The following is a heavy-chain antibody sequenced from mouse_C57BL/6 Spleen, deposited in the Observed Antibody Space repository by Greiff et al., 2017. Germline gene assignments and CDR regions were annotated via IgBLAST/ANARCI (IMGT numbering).Heavy chain of an antibody. Sequence: QVQLQQSGPGLVQPSQSLSITCTVSGFSLTSYGVHWVRQSPGKGLEWLGVIWSGGSTDYNAAFISRLSIRKDNSKSQVFFKMNSLQADDTAIYXCASYYYGSSYEYAMDDWGQGTTLTESS. V-gene: IGHV2-2*01. D-gene: IGHD1-1*01. CDR3: ASYYYGSSYEYAMDD. CDR2: IWSGGST. CDR1: GFSLTSYG. J-gene: IGHJ2*01.